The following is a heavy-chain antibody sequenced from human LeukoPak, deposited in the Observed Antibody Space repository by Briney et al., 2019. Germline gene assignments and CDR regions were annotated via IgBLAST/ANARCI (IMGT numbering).Heavy chain of an antibody. J-gene: IGHJ5*02. V-gene: IGHV4-59*01. CDR2: IYYSGRT. CDR3: ARVRYSSGWYEWRFDP. Sequence: PSETLSLTCTVSGGSISSYYWSWIRQPPGKGLEWFGYIYYSGRTNYNPSLKSRVTISVDTSKNQFSLKLSSVSGAATGVYYCARVRYSSGWYEWRFDPWGQGTLVTVSS. CDR1: GGSISSYY. D-gene: IGHD6-19*01.